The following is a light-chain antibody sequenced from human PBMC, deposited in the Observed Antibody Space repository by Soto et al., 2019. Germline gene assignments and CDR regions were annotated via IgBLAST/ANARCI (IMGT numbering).Light chain of an antibody. CDR1: SSDVGGYNY. V-gene: IGLV2-14*01. CDR2: EVS. CDR3: SSYTSSSTPYV. J-gene: IGLJ1*01. Sequence: QSVLTQPASVSGSPGQSITISCTGTSSDVGGYNYVSWYQQHPDKAPKLMIYEVSNRPSGVSNRFSGSKSGNTASLTISGLQAEDEADYYCSSYTSSSTPYVFGTGTKV.